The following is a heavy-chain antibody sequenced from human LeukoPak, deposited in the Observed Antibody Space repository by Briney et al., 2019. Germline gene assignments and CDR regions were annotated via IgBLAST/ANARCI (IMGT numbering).Heavy chain of an antibody. CDR3: ARDTPNRLRGYSYGKPDY. D-gene: IGHD5-18*01. J-gene: IGHJ4*02. Sequence: ASVKVSCKASGYTFTSYYMHWVRQAPGQGLEWMGIINPSGGSTSYAQKFQGRVTMTRDTSTSTVYMELSSLRSEDTAVYYCARDTPNRLRGYSYGKPDYWGQGTLVTVSS. CDR2: INPSGGST. V-gene: IGHV1-46*01. CDR1: GYTFTSYY.